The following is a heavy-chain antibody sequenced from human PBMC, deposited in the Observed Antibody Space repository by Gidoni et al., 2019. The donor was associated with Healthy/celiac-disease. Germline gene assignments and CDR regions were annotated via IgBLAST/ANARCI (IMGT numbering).Heavy chain of an antibody. J-gene: IGHJ3*02. V-gene: IGHV5-51*01. CDR3: ARPSIAAAGTAFESAFDI. Sequence: EVQLVQSGAEVKKPGESLKISCKGSGYSFTSYWIGWVRQMPGKGLEWMGIIYPGDSDTRYSPSFQGQVTISADKSISTAYLQWSSLKASDTAMYYCARPSIAAAGTAFESAFDIWGQGTMVTVSS. D-gene: IGHD6-13*01. CDR2: IYPGDSDT. CDR1: GYSFTSYW.